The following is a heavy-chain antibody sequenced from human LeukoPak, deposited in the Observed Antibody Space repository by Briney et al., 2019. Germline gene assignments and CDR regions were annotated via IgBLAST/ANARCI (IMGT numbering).Heavy chain of an antibody. D-gene: IGHD2-15*01. Sequence: QPGRSLRLSCAASGFTFSSYAMSWVRQAPGKGLEWVSAISGSGGSTYYADSVKGRFTISRDNSKNTLYLQMNSLRAEDTAVYYCAKDRGLVAAKGNWFDPWGQGTLVTVSS. V-gene: IGHV3-23*01. CDR2: ISGSGGST. CDR3: AKDRGLVAAKGNWFDP. J-gene: IGHJ5*02. CDR1: GFTFSSYA.